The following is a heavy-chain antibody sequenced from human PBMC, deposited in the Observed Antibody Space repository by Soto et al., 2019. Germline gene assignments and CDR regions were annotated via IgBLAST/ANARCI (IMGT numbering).Heavy chain of an antibody. Sequence: GGSLRLSCAASGFTFSSHAMHWVRQAPDKGLEWVAVISYDGNNKYYTDSVKGRFTISRDNSRNTLYLQMNSLRADDAALYYCTREAPGGSIDYWGQGTLVTVSS. CDR3: TREAPGGSIDY. CDR1: GFTFSSHA. D-gene: IGHD2-8*02. V-gene: IGHV3-30*04. CDR2: ISYDGNNK. J-gene: IGHJ4*02.